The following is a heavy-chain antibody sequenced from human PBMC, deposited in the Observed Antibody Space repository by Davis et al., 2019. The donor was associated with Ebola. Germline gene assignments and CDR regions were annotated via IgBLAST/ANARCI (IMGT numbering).Heavy chain of an antibody. D-gene: IGHD6-19*01. Sequence: PGGSLRLSCAASGFTFNNAWMSWVRQAPGKGLEWVGRIKSKTDGGTTDYAAPVKGRFTISRDDSKNTLYLQMNSLRAEDTAVYYCAKSARGWYLDYWGQGTLVTVSS. V-gene: IGHV3-15*01. CDR1: GFTFNNAW. CDR3: AKSARGWYLDY. J-gene: IGHJ4*02. CDR2: IKSKTDGGTT.